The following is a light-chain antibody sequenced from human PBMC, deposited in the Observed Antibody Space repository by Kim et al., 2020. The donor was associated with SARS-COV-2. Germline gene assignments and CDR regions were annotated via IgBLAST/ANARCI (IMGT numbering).Light chain of an antibody. CDR1: SSDVGFYDR. CDR3: NSYTTSTTWI. CDR2: EVT. J-gene: IGLJ2*01. V-gene: IGLV2-14*01. Sequence: GQSVTISCTGTSSDVGFYDRVSWYQQNPGKAPKLMIYEVTKRPSGVSNRFSGSKSGNTASLTISGLQIEDEADYYCNSYTTSTTWIFGGGTKVTVL.